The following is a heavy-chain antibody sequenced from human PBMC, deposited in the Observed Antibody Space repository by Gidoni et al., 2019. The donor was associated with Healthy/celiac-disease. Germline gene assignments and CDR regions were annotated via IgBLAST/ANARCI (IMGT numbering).Heavy chain of an antibody. D-gene: IGHD3-3*01. J-gene: IGHJ5*02. CDR1: GFTFSSYA. Sequence: EVQLLESGGGLVQPGGSLRLSCAASGFTFSSYAMSWVRQAPGKGLEWVSAISGSGGSTYYADSVKGRFTISRDNSKNTLYLQMNSLRAEDTAVYYCAKDFEITIFGVVIGVGFDPWGQGTLVTVSS. CDR2: ISGSGGST. CDR3: AKDFEITIFGVVIGVGFDP. V-gene: IGHV3-23*01.